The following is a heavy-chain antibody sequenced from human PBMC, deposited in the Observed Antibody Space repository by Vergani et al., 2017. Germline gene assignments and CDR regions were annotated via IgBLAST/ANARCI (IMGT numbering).Heavy chain of an antibody. CDR2: IRYDGSNK. D-gene: IGHD3-16*02. V-gene: IGHV3-30*02. CDR1: GFTFSSYG. Sequence: QVQLVESGGGVVQPGGSLTLSCAASGFTFSSYGMHWVRQAPGKGLEWVAFIRYDGSNKYYADSVKGRFTISRDNSKNTLYLQMNSLRAEDTAVYYCAKDPHTYDYVWXSYRPYWYYYGMDVWGQGTTVTVSS. J-gene: IGHJ6*02. CDR3: AKDPHTYDYVWXSYRPYWYYYGMDV.